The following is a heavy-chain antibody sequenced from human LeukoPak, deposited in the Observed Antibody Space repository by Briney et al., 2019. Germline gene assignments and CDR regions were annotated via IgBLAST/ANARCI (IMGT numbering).Heavy chain of an antibody. V-gene: IGHV3-48*03. Sequence: PGGSLRLSCAASGFTFSSYEMNWVRQASGKGLEWVSYISSSGSTIYYADSVKGRFTISRDNAKNSLYLQMNSLRAEDTAVYYCARNQGFTMVRGAGPDYWGQGTLVTASS. CDR2: ISSSGSTI. D-gene: IGHD3-10*01. J-gene: IGHJ4*02. CDR3: ARNQGFTMVRGAGPDY. CDR1: GFTFSSYE.